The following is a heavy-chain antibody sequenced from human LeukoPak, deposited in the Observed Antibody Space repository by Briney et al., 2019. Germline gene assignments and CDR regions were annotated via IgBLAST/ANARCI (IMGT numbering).Heavy chain of an antibody. V-gene: IGHV1-69*13. D-gene: IGHD2-8*02. J-gene: IGHJ4*02. CDR1: GGTFSSYA. CDR2: IIPIFGTA. CDR3: ARELKLRGGVPGY. Sequence: SVKVSCKASGGTFSSYAISWVRQAPGQGLEWMGGIIPIFGTANYAQKFQGRVTITADESTSTAYMELSSLRSEDTAVYYCARELKLRGGVPGYWGQGTLVTVSS.